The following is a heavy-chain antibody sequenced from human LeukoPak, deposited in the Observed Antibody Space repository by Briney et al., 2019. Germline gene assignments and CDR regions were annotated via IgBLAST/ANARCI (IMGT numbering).Heavy chain of an antibody. CDR1: GGSISSGSYY. Sequence: PSQTLSLTCTVSGGSISSGSYYWSWIRQPAGKGLEWIGRIYTSGSTNYNPSLKSRVTISVDTSKNQFSLKLSSVTAADTAVYYCARVVDVLRFSGGGYYMDVWGKGTTVTVSS. J-gene: IGHJ6*03. CDR3: ARVVDVLRFSGGGYYMDV. V-gene: IGHV4-61*02. CDR2: IYTSGST. D-gene: IGHD3-3*01.